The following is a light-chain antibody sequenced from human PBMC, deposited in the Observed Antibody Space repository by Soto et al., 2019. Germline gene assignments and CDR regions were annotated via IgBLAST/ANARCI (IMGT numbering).Light chain of an antibody. CDR1: SSNIGAGYD. CDR2: GNS. CDR3: QSYDSSLSGRDV. V-gene: IGLV1-40*01. J-gene: IGLJ1*01. Sequence: QSVLTQPPSVSGAPGQRVTISRTGSSSNIGAGYDVHWYQQLPGTAPKLLIYGNSNRPSGVPDRFSGSKSGTSASLAITGLQAEDEADYYCQSYDSSLSGRDVFGTGTKLTVL.